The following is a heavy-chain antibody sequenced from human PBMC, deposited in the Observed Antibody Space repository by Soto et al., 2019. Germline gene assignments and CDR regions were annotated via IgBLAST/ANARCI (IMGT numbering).Heavy chain of an antibody. D-gene: IGHD2-8*01. Sequence: ASVKVSCKPSGYSFSDYAMHWLRQAPGQRPEWMGWITGGRGNTKYSQKFQGRVTITRDTSASTAYVELTGLTSADTAVYFCASERPMYPWGQGTLVTVSS. CDR2: ITGGRGNT. CDR1: GYSFSDYA. V-gene: IGHV1-3*01. J-gene: IGHJ5*02. CDR3: ASERPMYP.